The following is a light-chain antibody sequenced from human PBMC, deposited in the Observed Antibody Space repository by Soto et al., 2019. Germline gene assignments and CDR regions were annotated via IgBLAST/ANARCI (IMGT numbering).Light chain of an antibody. V-gene: IGKV1-6*01. CDR3: QQDNSYPLT. Sequence: AIQMTQSPSSLSASVGDRVTITCRASQGIGNDLGWYQQKPGKAPKVLIYGASSLQGGVPSRFSGRGSGTEFTLTISNLQAEDFSTYYCQQDNSYPLTFGQGPKVEVK. J-gene: IGKJ1*01. CDR2: GAS. CDR1: QGIGND.